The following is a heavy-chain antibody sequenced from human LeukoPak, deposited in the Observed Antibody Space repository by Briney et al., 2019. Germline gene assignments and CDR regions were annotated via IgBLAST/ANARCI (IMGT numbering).Heavy chain of an antibody. V-gene: IGHV7-4-1*02. CDR2: INTNTGNP. D-gene: IGHD1-26*01. CDR3: ARDRDVVGGSYRNYFDY. J-gene: IGHJ4*02. CDR1: GYTFTSYA. Sequence: AASVKVSCKASGYTFTSYAMNWVRQAPGQGLEWMGWINTNTGNPTYAQGFTGRFVFSLDTSVSTAYLQISSLKAEDTAVYYCARDRDVVGGSYRNYFDYWGQGTLVTVSS.